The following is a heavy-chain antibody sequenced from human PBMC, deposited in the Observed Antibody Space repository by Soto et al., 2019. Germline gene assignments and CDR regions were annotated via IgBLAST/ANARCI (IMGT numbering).Heavy chain of an antibody. D-gene: IGHD1-26*01. J-gene: IGHJ6*02. CDR2: INPNGGST. CDR1: GYTFTSYG. Sequence: ASVKVSCKASGYTFTSYGISWVRQAPGQGLEWMGIINPNGGSTTYVQKFQGRVTMTRDTSTSTVYMELSSLRSEDTAVYYCASDESTTATKNLYYGMDVWGQGTTVTVSS. CDR3: ASDESTTATKNLYYGMDV. V-gene: IGHV1-46*03.